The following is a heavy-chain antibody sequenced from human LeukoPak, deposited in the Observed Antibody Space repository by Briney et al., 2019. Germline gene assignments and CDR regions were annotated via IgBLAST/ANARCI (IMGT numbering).Heavy chain of an antibody. CDR1: GFTLSDYY. CDR3: ARDKSNKGHDC. CDR2: VGNGGSDIM. J-gene: IGHJ4*02. Sequence: PGGSLRLSCAASGFTLSDYYMTWVRQAPGKGLELVSYVGNGGSDIMLYRDSVKGRFTVFRDYAKNSLYLQMNSLRAEDTAVYYCARDKSNKGHDCWGQGTLVTVSS. V-gene: IGHV3-11*01.